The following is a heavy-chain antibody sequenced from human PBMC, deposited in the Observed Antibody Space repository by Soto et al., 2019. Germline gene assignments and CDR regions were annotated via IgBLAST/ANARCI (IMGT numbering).Heavy chain of an antibody. J-gene: IGHJ3*02. CDR1: CASVSNYY. CDR3: ARWGHPAVKAYDI. D-gene: IGHD2-21*01. Sequence: NPSETLSLTCTVSCASVSNYYWNWVRQPPGKGLEWIGYIHYTGDSKYNPSLKSRVTMSVDTSKNQFSLKMTSVTAADTAVYYCARWGHPAVKAYDIWGQGAMVTVSS. CDR2: IHYTGDS. V-gene: IGHV4-59*02.